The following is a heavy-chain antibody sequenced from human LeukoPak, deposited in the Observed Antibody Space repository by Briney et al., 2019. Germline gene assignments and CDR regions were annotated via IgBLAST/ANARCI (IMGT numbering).Heavy chain of an antibody. J-gene: IGHJ4*02. V-gene: IGHV3-23*01. Sequence: GGSLRLSCAAAGFTFSTFAMSWVRQPPGKWREWGSSIFPSGGEIHYADSVRGRFTISRDNSKSTLSLQMNSLRAEDTAIYYCATYRQVLLPFESWGQGTLVTVSS. D-gene: IGHD2-8*02. CDR2: IFPSGGEI. CDR3: ATYRQVLLPFES. CDR1: GFTFSTFA.